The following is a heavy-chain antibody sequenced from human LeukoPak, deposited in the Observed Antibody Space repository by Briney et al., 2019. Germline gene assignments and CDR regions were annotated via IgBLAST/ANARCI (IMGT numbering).Heavy chain of an antibody. V-gene: IGHV4-61*02. D-gene: IGHD3-3*01. CDR3: ARERTYYDFWSGYYTASLAGDAFDI. Sequence: SETLSLTCTVSGGSISSGSYYWSWIRQPAGKGLEWIGRINISGSTNYNPSLKSRVTISVDTSKNQFSLKLSSVTAADTAVYYCARERTYYDFWSGYYTASLAGDAFDIWGQGTMVTVSS. CDR1: GGSISSGSYY. CDR2: INISGST. J-gene: IGHJ3*02.